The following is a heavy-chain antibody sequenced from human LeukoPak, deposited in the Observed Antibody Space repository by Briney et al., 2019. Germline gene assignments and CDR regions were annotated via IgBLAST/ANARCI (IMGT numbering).Heavy chain of an antibody. CDR2: IDIAGDT. D-gene: IGHD4-17*01. CDR3: ARTTVTSGPYWYFDL. V-gene: IGHV3-13*01. J-gene: IGHJ2*01. Sequence: GSPRLSRAPSGFTLRDYTMHGGPPGTRERLERGSGIDIAGDTYYPGSVRGRFTISRENAENSLYLQMNSLRAGDTGVYYCARTTVTSGPYWYFDLWGRGTLVTVS. CDR1: GFTLRDYT.